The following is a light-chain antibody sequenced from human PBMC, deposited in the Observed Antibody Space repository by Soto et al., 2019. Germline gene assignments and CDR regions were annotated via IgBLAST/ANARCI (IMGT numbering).Light chain of an antibody. V-gene: IGKV3-20*01. CDR2: GAS. CDR3: QQSYNSLWT. J-gene: IGKJ1*01. CDR1: QSVSIR. Sequence: VLTQSPGTLSLSPGERATLSCRASQSVSIRLAWYQHKSGQAPRLLISGASSRATGIPDRFSGSGSGTNFSLTISSLQSEDFATYYCQQSYNSLWTFGQGTRVEIK.